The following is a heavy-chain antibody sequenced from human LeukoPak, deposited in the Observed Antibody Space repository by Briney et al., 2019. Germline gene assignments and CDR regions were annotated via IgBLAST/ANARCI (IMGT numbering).Heavy chain of an antibody. CDR1: EFSVGSNY. CDR2: IYSGGST. V-gene: IGHV3-53*01. J-gene: IGHJ4*02. Sequence: GGSLRLSCAASEFSVGSNYMTWVRQAPGKGLEWVSLIYSGGSTYYADSVKGRFTISRDNSKNTLYLQMNSLRAEDTAVYYCAKARGSGSYGEYYFDYWGQGTLVTVSS. CDR3: AKARGSGSYGEYYFDY. D-gene: IGHD3-10*01.